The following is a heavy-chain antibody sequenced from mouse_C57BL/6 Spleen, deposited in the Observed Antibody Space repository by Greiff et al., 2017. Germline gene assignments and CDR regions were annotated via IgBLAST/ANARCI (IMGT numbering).Heavy chain of an antibody. J-gene: IGHJ2*01. V-gene: IGHV1-50*01. CDR2: IDPSDSYT. CDR3: ARRNPYFDY. Sequence: QVQLQQPGAELVKPGASVKLSCKASGYTFTSYWMQWVKQRPGQGLEWIGEIDPSDSYTNYNQKFKGKAALTVDTSSSTAYMQLSSLTSEDSAVYYCARRNPYFDYWGQGTTLTVSS. CDR1: GYTFTSYW.